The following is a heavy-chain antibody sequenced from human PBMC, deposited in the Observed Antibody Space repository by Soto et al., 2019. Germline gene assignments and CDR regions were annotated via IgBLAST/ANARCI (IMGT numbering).Heavy chain of an antibody. CDR3: AREYDILTGYRLDY. D-gene: IGHD3-9*01. Sequence: GGSLRLSCAASGFTFSSYVMHWVRQAPGKGLEWVAVISYDGSNKYYADSVKGRFTISRDNSKNTLYLQMNSLRAEDTAVYYCAREYDILTGYRLDYWGQGTLVTVSS. J-gene: IGHJ4*02. CDR1: GFTFSSYV. CDR2: ISYDGSNK. V-gene: IGHV3-30-3*01.